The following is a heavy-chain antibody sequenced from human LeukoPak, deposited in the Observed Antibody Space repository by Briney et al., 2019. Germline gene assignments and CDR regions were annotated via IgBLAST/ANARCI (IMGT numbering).Heavy chain of an antibody. Sequence: SETLSLTCTVSGGSISRGSYYWGWIRQPPGKGLEWIGSLHYSGSTYYNPSLKGRVTMSVDTSKNHFSLRLSSVTAADAAVYHCARGSVDCSSTSCNTIYYYSGMDVWGQGTTVTVSS. CDR2: LHYSGST. J-gene: IGHJ6*02. D-gene: IGHD2-2*01. CDR3: ARGSVDCSSTSCNTIYYYSGMDV. V-gene: IGHV4-39*02. CDR1: GGSISRGSYY.